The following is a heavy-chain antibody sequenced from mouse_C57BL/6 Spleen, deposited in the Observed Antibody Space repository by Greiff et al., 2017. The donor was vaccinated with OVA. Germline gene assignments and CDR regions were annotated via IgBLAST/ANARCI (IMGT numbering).Heavy chain of an antibody. CDR2: LDPEDGDT. Sequence: VQLKESGAELVRPGASVKLSCTASGFNIKDYYMHWVKQRPEQGLEWIGRLDPEDGDTEYAPKFQGKATMTADPSSNTAYLQLSSLTSEDTAVYYCTAHYYGSYYFDYWGQGTTLTVSS. J-gene: IGHJ2*01. CDR1: GFNIKDYY. V-gene: IGHV14-1*01. D-gene: IGHD1-1*01. CDR3: TAHYYGSYYFDY.